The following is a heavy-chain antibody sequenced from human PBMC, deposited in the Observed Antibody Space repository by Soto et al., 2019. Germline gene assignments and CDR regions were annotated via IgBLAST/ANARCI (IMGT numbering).Heavy chain of an antibody. V-gene: IGHV1-18*01. CDR1: GYTFTSYG. Sequence: QVQLVQSGAEVKKPGASVKVSCKASGYTFTSYGISWVRQAPGQGLEWMGWINPYNGNTNYAQKLQGRVTMTTDTSTSTASMELRSLSSYDTAVYYCARDWFGVDYWGQGTLVTVSS. CDR2: INPYNGNT. J-gene: IGHJ4*02. CDR3: ARDWFGVDY. D-gene: IGHD3-16*01.